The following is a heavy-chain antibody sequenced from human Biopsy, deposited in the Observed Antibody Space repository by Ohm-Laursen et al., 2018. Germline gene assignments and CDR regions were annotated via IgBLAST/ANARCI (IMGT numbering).Heavy chain of an antibody. CDR3: ARGNEVMVTGPYFFDY. V-gene: IGHV4-31*03. CDR1: SGSIRTGDYY. D-gene: IGHD2-21*02. Sequence: SDTLSLTCTVSSGSIRTGDYYWTWIRQQPGKGLEWIGSIYYSGNTKYNPSLQSRLSMSVDTSKNQFSLKLTSVTTADTAVYYCARGNEVMVTGPYFFDYWGQGTLVIVSS. J-gene: IGHJ4*02. CDR2: IYYSGNT.